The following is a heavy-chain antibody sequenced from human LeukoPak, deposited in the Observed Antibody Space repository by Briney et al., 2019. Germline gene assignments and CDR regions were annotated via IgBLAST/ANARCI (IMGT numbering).Heavy chain of an antibody. CDR3: ARAVYSSGWYGGDY. Sequence: GRSLRLSCVASGFTFSSYDMHWVRQAPGKGLEWVAVIWSDGSNKYYGDSVKGRFAISRDNSRNTLYLQMDSLRAEDTAVYYCARAVYSSGWYGGDYWGQGTLVTVSS. CDR1: GFTFSSYD. J-gene: IGHJ4*02. CDR2: IWSDGSNK. D-gene: IGHD6-19*01. V-gene: IGHV3-33*01.